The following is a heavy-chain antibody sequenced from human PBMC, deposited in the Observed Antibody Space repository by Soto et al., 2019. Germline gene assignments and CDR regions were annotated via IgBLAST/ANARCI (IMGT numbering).Heavy chain of an antibody. CDR1: GFIFGPFW. V-gene: IGHV3-74*01. D-gene: IGHD3-16*01. CDR2: INSDGSTI. CDR3: ARGRGSPDSFNI. Sequence: RGSLILSCAASGFIFGPFWMHWVRQAPGKGLVWVSHINSDGSTIVYADSVKGRFTISRDNAKSTLFLQMNSLRVEDTAVYYCARGRGSPDSFNIWGQGRMVTVSS. J-gene: IGHJ3*02.